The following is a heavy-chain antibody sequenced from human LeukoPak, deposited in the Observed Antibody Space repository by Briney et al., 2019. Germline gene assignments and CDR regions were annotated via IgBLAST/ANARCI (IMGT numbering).Heavy chain of an antibody. CDR1: GFTFNNYA. V-gene: IGHV3-23*01. J-gene: IGHJ4*02. CDR3: AKAGEYCPDGSCYSENYYFDY. Sequence: GGSLRLSCAASGFTFNNYAMAWVRQAPGKGLEWVSGISGSGGSTFYSVRGQFTISRDNSKNTLFLQMNRLRAEDTAIYYCAKAGEYCPDGSCYSENYYFDYWGQGTLVTVSS. D-gene: IGHD2-15*01. CDR2: ISGSGGST.